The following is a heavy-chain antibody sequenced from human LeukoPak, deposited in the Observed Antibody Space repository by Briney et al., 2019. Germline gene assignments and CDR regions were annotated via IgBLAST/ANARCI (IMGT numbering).Heavy chain of an antibody. J-gene: IGHJ4*02. CDR2: IKQGGDEI. CDR1: GFTFSNYW. D-gene: IGHD1-26*01. CDR3: ARDKAVGPTPFDY. Sequence: GGSLRLSCAASGFTFSNYWMSWVRQAPGRGPEWVANIKQGGDEIYYVDSVKGRFTISRDNAKNSLYLQMNSLRAEDTAIYYCARDKAVGPTPFDYWGQGTLVTVSS. V-gene: IGHV3-7*01.